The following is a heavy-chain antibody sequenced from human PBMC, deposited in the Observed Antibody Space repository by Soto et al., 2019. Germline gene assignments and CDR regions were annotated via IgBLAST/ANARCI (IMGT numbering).Heavy chain of an antibody. Sequence: PSETLSLTCAVTGDSISNNNWWNWVRQSPGKDLEWIGEVHRSGGANYNPSLRGRVTMSIDNSNNQFSLKLTSVTAADTAIYYCAREVSGIQAFDYWGQGTLVTVSS. D-gene: IGHD1-20*01. CDR2: VHRSGGA. CDR1: GDSISNNNW. CDR3: AREVSGIQAFDY. J-gene: IGHJ4*02. V-gene: IGHV4-4*02.